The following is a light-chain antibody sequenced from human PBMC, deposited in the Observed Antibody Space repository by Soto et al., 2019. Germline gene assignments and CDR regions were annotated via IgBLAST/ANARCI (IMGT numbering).Light chain of an antibody. CDR1: QSVSSSY. V-gene: IGKV3-20*01. CDR2: GAS. J-gene: IGKJ1*01. Sequence: EIVLTQSPGTLSLSPGERATLSCRASQSVSSSYFAWYQHKPGQAPRLLIYGASRRATGIPDRFSGSGSGTDFTLTISRLEPEDFAVYYCQRYGSSLTWTFGQGTKVEIK. CDR3: QRYGSSLTWT.